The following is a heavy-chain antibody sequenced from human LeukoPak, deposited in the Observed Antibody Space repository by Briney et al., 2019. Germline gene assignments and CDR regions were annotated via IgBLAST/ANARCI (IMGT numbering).Heavy chain of an antibody. CDR1: GGSFSGYY. D-gene: IGHD3-22*01. CDR2: INHSGST. J-gene: IGHJ6*03. CDR3: ARRDRGYVDSSGYSYPRYYYYYMDV. Sequence: TETLSLTCAVYGGSFSGYYWSWIRQPPGKGLEWIGEINHSGSTNYNSSLKSRVTISLDTSKNQFSLKLSSVTAADTAVYYCARRDRGYVDSSGYSYPRYYYYYMDVWDKGTTVTISS. V-gene: IGHV4-34*01.